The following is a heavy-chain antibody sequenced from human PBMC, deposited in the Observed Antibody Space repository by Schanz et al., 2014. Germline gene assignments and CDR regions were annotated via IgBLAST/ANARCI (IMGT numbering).Heavy chain of an antibody. CDR1: GYTFTSYG. CDR2: INTGSGDT. CDR3: AKAEYDILTDSYSRLDP. D-gene: IGHD3-9*01. Sequence: QVQLVQSGAEVKKPGASVKVSCKASGYTFTSYGISWVRQAPGQGLEWVGWINTGSGDTKYSQNFQGRVTMTADTSTNTAYMELRSLRSDDTAVYYCAKAEYDILTDSYSRLDPWGQGTLVTVSS. J-gene: IGHJ5*02. V-gene: IGHV1-18*01.